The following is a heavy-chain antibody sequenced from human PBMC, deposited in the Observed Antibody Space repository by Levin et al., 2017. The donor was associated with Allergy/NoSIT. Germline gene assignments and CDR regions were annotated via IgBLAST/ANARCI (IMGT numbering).Heavy chain of an antibody. CDR1: GFTFSSYA. J-gene: IGHJ4*02. CDR2: ISGSGGST. V-gene: IGHV3-23*01. CDR3: AKGVPGPMVRGVIFDY. Sequence: GESLKISCAASGFTFSSYAMSWVRQAPGKGLEWVSAISGSGGSTYYADSVKGRFTISRDNSKNTLYLQMNSLRAEDTAVYYCAKGVPGPMVRGVIFDYWGQGTLVTVSS. D-gene: IGHD3-10*01.